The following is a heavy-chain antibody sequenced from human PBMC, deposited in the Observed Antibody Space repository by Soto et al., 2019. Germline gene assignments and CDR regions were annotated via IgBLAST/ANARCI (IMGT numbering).Heavy chain of an antibody. CDR2: ISGSGGST. D-gene: IGHD3-10*01. Sequence: EVQLLESGGGLVQPGGSLRLSCAASGFTFSSYAMSWVRQAPGKGLEWVSAISGSGGSTYYADSVKGRFTISRDNSKNTLYLQMNSLRAEDTAVYYCAKKGPERHFDGLWFGELFSLDYYYYGMDVWGQGTTVTVSS. V-gene: IGHV3-23*01. J-gene: IGHJ6*02. CDR1: GFTFSSYA. CDR3: AKKGPERHFDGLWFGELFSLDYYYYGMDV.